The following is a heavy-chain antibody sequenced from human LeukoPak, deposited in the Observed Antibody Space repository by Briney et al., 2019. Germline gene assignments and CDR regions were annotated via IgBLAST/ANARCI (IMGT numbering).Heavy chain of an antibody. CDR2: ISISGETS. CDR1: GFTFSDHY. CDR3: TRYRDSGNKVDY. J-gene: IGHJ4*02. Sequence: PGGSLRLSCAASGFTFSDHYMSWIRQAPGKGLEWLSHISISGETSYNADSVKGRFTISRDNGKSTLYLQMNSLRVEDTAVYYCTRYRDSGNKVDYWGQGTLVTVSS. D-gene: IGHD1-14*01. V-gene: IGHV3-11*01.